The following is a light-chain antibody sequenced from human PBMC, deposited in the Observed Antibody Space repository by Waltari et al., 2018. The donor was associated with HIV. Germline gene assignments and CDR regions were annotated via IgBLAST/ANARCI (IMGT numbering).Light chain of an antibody. J-gene: IGKJ4*01. V-gene: IGKV1-27*01. CDR1: QGVRQY. Sequence: DIQMTQSTSSLSASVGVRVTITCRASQGVRQYVAWYHQRPGEPPKVVIYGATILQAGVEPRFSASGSGTDFSLTISSLRAEDLGIYYCQTYNGPPFAFGGGTKV. CDR3: QTYNGPPFA. CDR2: GAT.